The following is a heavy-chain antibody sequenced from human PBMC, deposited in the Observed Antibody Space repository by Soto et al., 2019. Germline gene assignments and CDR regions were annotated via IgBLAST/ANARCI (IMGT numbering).Heavy chain of an antibody. CDR2: IRARGDST. CDR3: AKVYSSGSYFPDY. J-gene: IGHJ4*02. CDR1: GCTFGSYA. V-gene: IGHV3-23*01. D-gene: IGHD3-22*01. Sequence: PGCCLRVSCASSGCTFGSYAMFGFRHSPGKGLDWVSAIRARGDSTYYADSVKGRCTISRDNSRNTLFLQMNSLRAEDTAIYSCAKVYSSGSYFPDYWGQGTLVTVSS.